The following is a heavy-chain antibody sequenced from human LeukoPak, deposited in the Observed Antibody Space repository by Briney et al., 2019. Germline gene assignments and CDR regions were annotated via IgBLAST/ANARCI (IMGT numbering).Heavy chain of an antibody. Sequence: GGSLRLSCAASGFTFSSYSMNWVRQAPGKGLEWVSAISGSGHSTYYADTVKGRFTMSRDNSKNTLYLEMNSLRAEDTAMYFCARQLGYCSDGSCYFDSWGQGTLATVSS. CDR1: GFTFSSYS. CDR3: ARQLGYCSDGSCYFDS. V-gene: IGHV3-23*01. D-gene: IGHD2-15*01. J-gene: IGHJ4*02. CDR2: ISGSGHST.